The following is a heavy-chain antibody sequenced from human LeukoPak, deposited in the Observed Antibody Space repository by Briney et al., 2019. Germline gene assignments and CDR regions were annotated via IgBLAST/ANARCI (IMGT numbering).Heavy chain of an antibody. J-gene: IGHJ6*03. Sequence: GGSLRLFCAASGFTFDDYTMHWVRQAPGKGLEWVSLISWDGGRTNYADSVQGRFTISRDNSENSLYLQMNSLRTEDTALYYCAKDGCSGTTCTYYYYYYMDVWGKGTTVTVSS. CDR1: GFTFDDYT. CDR2: ISWDGGRT. D-gene: IGHD2-2*01. V-gene: IGHV3-43*01. CDR3: AKDGCSGTTCTYYYYYYMDV.